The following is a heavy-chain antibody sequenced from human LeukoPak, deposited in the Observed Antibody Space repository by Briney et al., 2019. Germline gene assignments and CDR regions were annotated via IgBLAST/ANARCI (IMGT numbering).Heavy chain of an antibody. V-gene: IGHV5-51*01. CDR1: GYSFTSYW. Sequence: GESLKISCKGSGYSFTSYWIGWVRQMPGKGLEWMGIIYPGDSDTKYNPSFQGQVTISADKSISTAYLQWSSLKASDTAMYYCARQTNTAMVEPWGQGTLVTVSS. CDR2: IYPGDSDT. D-gene: IGHD5-18*01. J-gene: IGHJ5*02. CDR3: ARQTNTAMVEP.